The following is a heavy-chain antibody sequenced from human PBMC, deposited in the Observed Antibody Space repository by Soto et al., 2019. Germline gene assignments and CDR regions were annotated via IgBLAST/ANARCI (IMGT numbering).Heavy chain of an antibody. CDR2: INWNSGRI. V-gene: IGHV3-9*01. D-gene: IGHD4-17*01. Sequence: PGGSLRLSCAPSGFTFDDYAMHWVRQAPGKGLEWVSGINWNSGRIAYAESVKGRFVISRDDSKNTTYLQISNLRTEDTAVYYCTRHRIIWANHMTTVISNDGFDIWGQGTMVTVSS. CDR1: GFTFDDYA. J-gene: IGHJ3*02. CDR3: TRHRIIWANHMTTVISNDGFDI.